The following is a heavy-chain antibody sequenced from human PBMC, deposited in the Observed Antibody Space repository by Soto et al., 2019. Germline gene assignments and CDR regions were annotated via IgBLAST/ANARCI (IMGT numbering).Heavy chain of an antibody. V-gene: IGHV3-48*01. J-gene: IGHJ4*02. Sequence: EVQLVESGGGLVQPGGSLRLSCAASGLTFSTYSMSWVRQAPGKGLEWVSYISSISNTIYYADSVKGRFTISRDNAKNSLYLHMNSLSAEDTAVYYCARDRGCSGGICYRDLGYWGQGTLVTVSS. D-gene: IGHD2-15*01. CDR1: GLTFSTYS. CDR3: ARDRGCSGGICYRDLGY. CDR2: ISSISNTI.